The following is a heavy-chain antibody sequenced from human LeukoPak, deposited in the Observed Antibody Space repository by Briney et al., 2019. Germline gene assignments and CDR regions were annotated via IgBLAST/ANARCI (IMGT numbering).Heavy chain of an antibody. V-gene: IGHV4-4*07. D-gene: IGHD2-2*01. J-gene: IGHJ3*02. CDR2: IYTSGST. Sequence: SETLSLTCTVSGGSISSYYWNWIRQPAGKGLEWIGRIYTSGSTNYNPSLKSRVTMSVDTSKNQFSLKLSSVTAADTAVYYCARQEFPSPPADAFDIWGQGTMVTVSS. CDR3: ARQEFPSPPADAFDI. CDR1: GGSISSYY.